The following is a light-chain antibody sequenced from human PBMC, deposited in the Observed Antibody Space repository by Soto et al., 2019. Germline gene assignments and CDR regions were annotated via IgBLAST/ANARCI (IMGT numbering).Light chain of an antibody. V-gene: IGKV1-39*01. CDR3: QQSYSRPIT. Sequence: IQLTQSPSSMSASVEERVAITCRASQSISAYLNWYQQKPGKAPKLLIYDASNLETGVPSRFSGSGSGTDFTPTISSLQPEDFATYYCQQSYSRPITFGQGTRLEIK. CDR2: DAS. CDR1: QSISAY. J-gene: IGKJ5*01.